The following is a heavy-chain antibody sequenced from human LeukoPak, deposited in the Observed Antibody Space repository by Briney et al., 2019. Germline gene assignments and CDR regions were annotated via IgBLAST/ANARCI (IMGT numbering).Heavy chain of an antibody. V-gene: IGHV4-4*07. J-gene: IGHJ6*02. CDR3: ARVPYGPDPYYYGMDV. CDR1: GGSISSYY. Sequence: SETLSLTCTVSGGSISSYYWSWIRQPAGKGLEWIGRIYTSGSTNYNPSLKSRVTMSVDTSKNQFSLKLSSVTAADTAVYYCARVPYGPDPYYYGMDVWGQGTTVIVSS. CDR2: IYTSGST. D-gene: IGHD3-10*01.